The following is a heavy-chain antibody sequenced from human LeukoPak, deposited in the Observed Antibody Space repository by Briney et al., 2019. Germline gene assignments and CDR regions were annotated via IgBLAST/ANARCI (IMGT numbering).Heavy chain of an antibody. CDR1: GFTFISYA. CDR2: ISYDGSNK. J-gene: IGHJ4*02. Sequence: GGSLRLSCAASGFTFISYAMHWVRQAPGKGLEWVAVISYDGSNKYYADSVKGRFTISRDNSKNTLYLQMNSLRAEDTAVYYCARDEGPYGEFDYWGQGTLVTVSS. V-gene: IGHV3-30-3*01. CDR3: ARDEGPYGEFDY. D-gene: IGHD3-10*01.